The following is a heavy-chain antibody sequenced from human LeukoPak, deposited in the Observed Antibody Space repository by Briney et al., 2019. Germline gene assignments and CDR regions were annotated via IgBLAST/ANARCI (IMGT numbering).Heavy chain of an antibody. D-gene: IGHD3-22*01. J-gene: IGHJ4*02. CDR1: GFTFNTYA. V-gene: IGHV3-23*01. CDR3: TTVIVGGGY. Sequence: GGSLRLSCAASGFTFNTYAMSWVRQAPGKGLEWVSGIGGSGSSTYYAESVKGRFTISRDNSKNTLYLQMNSLKTEDTALYYCTTVIVGGGYWGQGTLVTVSS. CDR2: IGGSGSST.